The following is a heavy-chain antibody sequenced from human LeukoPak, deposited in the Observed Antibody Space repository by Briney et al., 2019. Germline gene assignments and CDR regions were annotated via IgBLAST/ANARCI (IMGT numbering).Heavy chain of an antibody. D-gene: IGHD5-18*01. CDR1: GFTFDDYA. Sequence: GGSLRLSCAASGFTFDDYAMHWVRQAPGKGLEWVSGISWNSGSIGYADSVKGRFTISRDNAKNSRYLQMNSLRAEDTALYYCAKGAGYSYGHGYFDYWGQGTLVTVSS. CDR2: ISWNSGSI. V-gene: IGHV3-9*01. CDR3: AKGAGYSYGHGYFDY. J-gene: IGHJ4*02.